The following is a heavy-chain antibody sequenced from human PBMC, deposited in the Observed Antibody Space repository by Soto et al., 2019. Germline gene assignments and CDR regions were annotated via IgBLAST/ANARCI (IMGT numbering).Heavy chain of an antibody. CDR1: GGSFSGYY. D-gene: IGHD6-13*01. Sequence: QVQLQQWGAGLLKPSETLSLTCAVYGGSFSGYYWSWIRQPPGKGLEWIGEINQSGSTNYNPSLXXRXXISVGTSKSQSSLKLSSVTAADTAVYYCARTYSSSWSPFEYWGQGALVTVSS. CDR3: ARTYSSSWSPFEY. V-gene: IGHV4-34*01. J-gene: IGHJ4*02. CDR2: INQSGST.